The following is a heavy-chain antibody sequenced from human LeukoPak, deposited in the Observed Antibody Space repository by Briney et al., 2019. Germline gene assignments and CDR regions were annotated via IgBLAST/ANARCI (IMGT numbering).Heavy chain of an antibody. V-gene: IGHV3-66*01. CDR3: ARVLEPDTPDY. D-gene: IGHD3-3*01. J-gene: IGHJ4*02. CDR1: RFTVSSNF. CDR2: VRTDGST. Sequence: PGGSLTLPCTASRFTVSSNFKSWVRQAPGKGREGVSIVRTDGSTFYAGCVKGRFTISRDNSKNTLYLQMNSRRAEDSAVYYCARVLEPDTPDYWGQGTLVTVSS.